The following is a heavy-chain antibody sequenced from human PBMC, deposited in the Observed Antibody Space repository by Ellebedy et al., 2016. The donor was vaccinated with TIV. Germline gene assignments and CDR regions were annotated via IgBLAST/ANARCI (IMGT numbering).Heavy chain of an antibody. J-gene: IGHJ4*02. Sequence: MPSETLSLTCAVYGGSFSNYYWSWIRQPPGKGLEWIGEITHGGSTTYNPSLKSRVTISVDTSKNHFSLKLTSVTAADTAVYYYARWGIQPLDYWGQGTLVTVSS. CDR1: GGSFSNYY. V-gene: IGHV4-34*01. CDR3: ARWGIQPLDY. D-gene: IGHD5-18*01. CDR2: ITHGGST.